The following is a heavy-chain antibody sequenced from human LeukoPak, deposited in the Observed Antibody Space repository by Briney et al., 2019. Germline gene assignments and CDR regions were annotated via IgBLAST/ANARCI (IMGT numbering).Heavy chain of an antibody. Sequence: GRSLRLSCAASGFTFDDYAMHWVRQAPGKGLEWVSGISWNSGSIGYADSVEGRFTISRDNAENSLYLQMNSLRAEDTALYYCAKGGGVYLYYYGMDVWGQGTTVTVSS. D-gene: IGHD2-8*02. CDR1: GFTFDDYA. V-gene: IGHV3-9*01. J-gene: IGHJ6*02. CDR3: AKGGGVYLYYYGMDV. CDR2: ISWNSGSI.